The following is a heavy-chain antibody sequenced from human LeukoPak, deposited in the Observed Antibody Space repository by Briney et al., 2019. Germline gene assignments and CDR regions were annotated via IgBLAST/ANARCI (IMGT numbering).Heavy chain of an antibody. CDR3: AKDRPTHSSGWYSPDY. CDR1: GFTFSSYA. CDR2: ISYDGSNK. V-gene: IGHV3-30*04. D-gene: IGHD6-19*01. Sequence: PGGSLRLSCAASGFTFSSYAMHWVRQAPGKGLEWVAVISYDGSNKYYADSVKGRFTISRDNSKNTLYLQMNSLRAEDTAVYYCAKDRPTHSSGWYSPDYWGQGTLVTVSS. J-gene: IGHJ4*02.